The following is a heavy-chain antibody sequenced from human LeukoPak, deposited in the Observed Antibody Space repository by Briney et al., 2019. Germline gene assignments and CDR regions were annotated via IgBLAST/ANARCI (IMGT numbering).Heavy chain of an antibody. CDR1: GFTFSSCS. D-gene: IGHD3-3*01. Sequence: PGGSLRLSCAASGFTFSSCSMNWVRQAPGKGLEWVSSISSSSSYIYYADSVKGRFTISRDNSKNTLYLQMNSLRAEDTAVYYCAKSLDFWSGPAGYWGQGTLVTVSS. V-gene: IGHV3-21*01. CDR2: ISSSSSYI. CDR3: AKSLDFWSGPAGY. J-gene: IGHJ4*02.